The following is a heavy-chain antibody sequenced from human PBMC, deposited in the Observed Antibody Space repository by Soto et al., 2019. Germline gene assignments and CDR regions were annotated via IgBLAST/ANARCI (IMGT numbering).Heavy chain of an antibody. V-gene: IGHV3-23*01. J-gene: IGHJ6*02. D-gene: IGHD3-10*01. CDR3: AKDQTITMVRGVYYYYYGMDV. Sequence: GGSLRLSCAAPGFTFSSYAMSWVRQAPGKGLEWVSAISGSGGSTYYADSVKGRFTISRDNSKNTLYLQMNSLRAEDTAVYYCAKDQTITMVRGVYYYYYGMDVWGQGTTVTVSS. CDR1: GFTFSSYA. CDR2: ISGSGGST.